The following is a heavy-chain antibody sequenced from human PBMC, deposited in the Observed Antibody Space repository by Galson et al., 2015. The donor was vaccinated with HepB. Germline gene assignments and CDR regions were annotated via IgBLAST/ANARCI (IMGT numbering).Heavy chain of an antibody. CDR1: GFTFSSYS. V-gene: IGHV3-21*01. Sequence: SLRLSCAASGFTFSSYSMNWVRQAPGKGLEWVSSISSSSSYIYYADSVKGRFTISRDNAKNSLYLQMNSLRAEDTAVYYCASGSSGWSRYMDVWGKGTTVTVSS. J-gene: IGHJ6*03. D-gene: IGHD6-19*01. CDR2: ISSSSSYI. CDR3: ASGSSGWSRYMDV.